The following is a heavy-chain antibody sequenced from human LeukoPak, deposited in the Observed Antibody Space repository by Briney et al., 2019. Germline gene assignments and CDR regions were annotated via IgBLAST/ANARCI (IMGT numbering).Heavy chain of an antibody. D-gene: IGHD6-13*01. CDR3: ARVSQYSSSLDPFDY. V-gene: IGHV3-30*03. CDR2: ISFDGSNK. J-gene: IGHJ4*02. Sequence: PGGSLRLSCAASGFTFSNYGMHWVCQAPGKGLEWVAVISFDGSNKYYVDSVKGRFTISRDNAKNSLYLQMNSLRAEDTAVYYCARVSQYSSSLDPFDYWGQGTLVTVSS. CDR1: GFTFSNYG.